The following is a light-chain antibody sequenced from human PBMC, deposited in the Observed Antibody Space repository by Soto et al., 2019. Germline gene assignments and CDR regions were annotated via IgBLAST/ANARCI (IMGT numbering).Light chain of an antibody. CDR2: GAS. Sequence: EIVMTQSPATLSVSPGERATLSCRASQSVSRNLAWYQQKPGQAPRLLIYGASTRATGIPVRFSGSGSGTEFTLTISSLQSEDFAVYYCQQYNNWPPMYTFGQGTKLEIK. J-gene: IGKJ2*01. CDR1: QSVSRN. V-gene: IGKV3-15*01. CDR3: QQYNNWPPMYT.